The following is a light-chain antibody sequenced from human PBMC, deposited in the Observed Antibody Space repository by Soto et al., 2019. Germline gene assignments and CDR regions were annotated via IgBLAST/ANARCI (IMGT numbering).Light chain of an antibody. CDR3: QQYNGYRWT. V-gene: IGKV1-5*03. J-gene: IGKJ1*01. CDR1: QSISSW. CDR2: KAS. Sequence: DIQMTQSPSILSASVGYRVTITCRASQSISSWLAWYQQKPGKAPKILIYKASNLESGVPSRFSGSGSGTEFTLTISSLQPDDFATYYCQQYNGYRWTFGQGTKVDIK.